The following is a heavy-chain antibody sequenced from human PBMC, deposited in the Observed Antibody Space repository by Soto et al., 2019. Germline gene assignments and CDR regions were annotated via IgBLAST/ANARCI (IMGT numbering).Heavy chain of an antibody. CDR2: ISGSGGST. Sequence: GGSLRLSCAASGFTFSSYAMSWVRQAPGKGLEWVSAISGSGGSTYYADSVKGRFTISRDNSKNTLYLQMNSPRAEDTAVYYCATRDYYDSSGYYRSPASYAFDIWGQGTMVTVSS. CDR1: GFTFSSYA. D-gene: IGHD3-22*01. CDR3: ATRDYYDSSGYYRSPASYAFDI. V-gene: IGHV3-23*01. J-gene: IGHJ3*02.